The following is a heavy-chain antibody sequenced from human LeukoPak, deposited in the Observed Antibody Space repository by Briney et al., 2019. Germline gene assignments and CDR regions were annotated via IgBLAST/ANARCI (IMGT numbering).Heavy chain of an antibody. Sequence: PSETLSLTCTVSGGSISSSSYYWGWIRQPPGKGLEWIGSIYYSGSTYYNPSLKSRVTISVDTSKNQFSLKLSSVTAADTAVYYCARVGDILTGYWMYLPQHFDYWGQGTLVTVSS. CDR2: IYYSGST. V-gene: IGHV4-39*07. CDR1: GGSISSSSYY. CDR3: ARVGDILTGYWMYLPQHFDY. J-gene: IGHJ4*02. D-gene: IGHD3-9*01.